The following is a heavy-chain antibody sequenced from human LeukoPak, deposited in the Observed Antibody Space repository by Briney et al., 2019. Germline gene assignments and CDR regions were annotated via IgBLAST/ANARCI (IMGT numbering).Heavy chain of an antibody. J-gene: IGHJ3*02. Sequence: PSETLSLTCAVYGGSFSGYYWSWIRQPPGKGLEWIGEINHSGSTNYNPSLKSRVTISVDTSKNQFSPKLSSVTAADTAVYYCARETGYCSGGSCYHQNDAFDIWGQGTMVTVSS. CDR3: ARETGYCSGGSCYHQNDAFDI. V-gene: IGHV4-34*01. CDR2: INHSGST. CDR1: GGSFSGYY. D-gene: IGHD2-15*01.